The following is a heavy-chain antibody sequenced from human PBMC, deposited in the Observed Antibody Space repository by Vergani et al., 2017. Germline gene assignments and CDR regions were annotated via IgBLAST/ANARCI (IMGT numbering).Heavy chain of an antibody. D-gene: IGHD1-7*01. CDR2: IYTSGST. Sequence: QVQLQESGPGLVKPSQTLSLTCIVSGGSISSGSYYWNWIRQPAGKGLEWIGRIYTSGSTNYKSSLKSRVTMSVDTSKNQFSLKLSSVTAADTAVYYCAREKWNYAQNDVFDIWGQGTMVTVSS. CDR1: GGSISSGSYY. J-gene: IGHJ3*02. V-gene: IGHV4-61*02. CDR3: AREKWNYAQNDVFDI.